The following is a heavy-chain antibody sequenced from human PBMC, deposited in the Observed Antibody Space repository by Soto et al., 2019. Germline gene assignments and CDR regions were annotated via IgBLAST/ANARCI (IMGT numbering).Heavy chain of an antibody. D-gene: IGHD2-15*01. CDR3: ASYRSLTQPILHYSYLDL. J-gene: IGHJ6*03. Sequence: GGSLRLSCAAYGFTFTSYAMSWVRQAPGKGLEWVSSISSSSSYIYYADSVKGRFTISRDNAKNSLYLQMNSLRAEDTAVYYCASYRSLTQPILHYSYLDLWRKGTRARVS. V-gene: IGHV3-21*01. CDR1: GFTFTSYA. CDR2: ISSSSSYI.